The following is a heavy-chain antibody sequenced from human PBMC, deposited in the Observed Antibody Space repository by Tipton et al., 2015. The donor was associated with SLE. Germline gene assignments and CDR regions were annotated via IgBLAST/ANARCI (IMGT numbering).Heavy chain of an antibody. J-gene: IGHJ4*02. Sequence: TLSLTCIVSGDSISSSSYYWGWIRQPPGKGLEWVGTVYYTGNTFYNPSLKSRVTISVDTSKNQFSLNLSSVTAADTAVYYCVRMGYNYGLDYWGQGALVTVSS. CDR1: GDSISSSSYY. D-gene: IGHD3-10*01. V-gene: IGHV4-39*07. CDR2: VYYTGNT. CDR3: VRMGYNYGLDY.